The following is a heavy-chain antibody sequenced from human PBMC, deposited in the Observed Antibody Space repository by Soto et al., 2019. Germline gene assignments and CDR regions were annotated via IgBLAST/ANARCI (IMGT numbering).Heavy chain of an antibody. CDR1: VFTFSNYA. CDR3: AKALVGEVGATDY. CDR2: ITRTDST. J-gene: IGHJ4*02. V-gene: IGHV3-23*01. D-gene: IGHD1-26*01. Sequence: SLRLSCTASVFTFSNYAMSWVRQAPGKGLEWVSAITRTDSTYYADSVKGRFTISRDNSRNTLYLQMNSLGAEDAALYYCAKALVGEVGATDYWGQGTLVTVSS.